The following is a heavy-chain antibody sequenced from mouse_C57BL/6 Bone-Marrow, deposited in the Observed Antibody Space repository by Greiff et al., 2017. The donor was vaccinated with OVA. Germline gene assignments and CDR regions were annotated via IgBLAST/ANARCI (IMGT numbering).Heavy chain of an antibody. CDR2: INSDGGST. CDR3: VRHRVYYDYDDFGY. D-gene: IGHD2-4*01. CDR1: EYEFPSHD. J-gene: IGHJ2*01. Sequence: EAKVVESGGGLVQPGVSLKLSCESNEYEFPSHDMSWVRKTSEKRLELVAAINSDGGSTYYPDTMERRFIISRDNTKKTLYLQMNSLRSEDTALYYDVRHRVYYDYDDFGYWGRGTTLTVSS. V-gene: IGHV5-2*01.